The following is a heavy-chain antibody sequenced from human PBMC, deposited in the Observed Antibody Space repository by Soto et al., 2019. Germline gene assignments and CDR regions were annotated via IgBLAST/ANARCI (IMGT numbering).Heavy chain of an antibody. CDR1: GFTFSSYA. CDR3: AKQRYFDWLLSPLLPP. V-gene: IGHV3-23*01. CDR2: ISGSGGST. Sequence: EVQLLESGGGLVQPGGSLRLSCAASGFTFSSYAMSWVRQAPGKGLEWVSAISGSGGSTYYADSVKGRFTISRDNSKNTLYLQMNSLRAEDTAVYYCAKQRYFDWLLSPLLPPWGQGTLVTVSS. J-gene: IGHJ5*02. D-gene: IGHD3-9*01.